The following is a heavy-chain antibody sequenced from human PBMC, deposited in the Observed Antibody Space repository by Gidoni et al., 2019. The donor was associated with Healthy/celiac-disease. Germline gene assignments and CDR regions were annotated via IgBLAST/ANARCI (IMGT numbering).Heavy chain of an antibody. D-gene: IGHD3-3*01. CDR3: AKGGYDFWSGYYSRNYYYYMDV. CDR2: ISGSGGST. V-gene: IGHV3-23*01. J-gene: IGHJ6*03. Sequence: EVQLLESGGGLVQPGGSLRLSCAASGFTFSSYAMSWVRQAPGKGLEWVSAISGSGGSTYYADSVKGRFTISRDNSKNTLYLQMNSLRAEDTAVYYCAKGGYDFWSGYYSRNYYYYMDVWGKGTTVTVSS. CDR1: GFTFSSYA.